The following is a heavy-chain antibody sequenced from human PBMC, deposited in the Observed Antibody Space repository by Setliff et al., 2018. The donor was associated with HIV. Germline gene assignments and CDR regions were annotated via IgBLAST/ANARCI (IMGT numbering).Heavy chain of an antibody. V-gene: IGHV4-39*01. CDR2: IYHSGST. D-gene: IGHD5-18*01. Sequence: LSLTCTVSGGSICSSSYYWGWIRQPPGKGLEWIGSIYHSGSTYYNPSLKSRVTISVDTSKNQFSLKLSSVTAADTAVYYCARRQQLWLLYAFDIWGQGTMVTVSS. CDR1: GGSICSSSYY. J-gene: IGHJ3*02. CDR3: ARRQQLWLLYAFDI.